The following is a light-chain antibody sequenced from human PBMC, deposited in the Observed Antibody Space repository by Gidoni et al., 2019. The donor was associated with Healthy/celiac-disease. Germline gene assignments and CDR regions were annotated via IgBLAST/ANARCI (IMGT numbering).Light chain of an antibody. J-gene: IGLJ2*01. V-gene: IGLV2-14*01. CDR2: DVS. CDR1: SSDVGGYNY. CDR3: SSYTSSSTLV. Sequence: QSPLPQPASVSGSPGRPITIPCTGTSSDVGGYNYVSWYQQHPGKAPKLMIYDVSNRPSGVSNRFSGSKSGNTASLTISGLQAEDEADYYCSSYTSSSTLVFGGGTKLTVL.